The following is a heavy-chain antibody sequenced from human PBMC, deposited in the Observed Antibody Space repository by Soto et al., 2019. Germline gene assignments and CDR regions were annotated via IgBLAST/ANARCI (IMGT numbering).Heavy chain of an antibody. CDR1: GGSVSSASYY. J-gene: IGHJ3*02. D-gene: IGHD3-3*01. CDR3: ARDQGYDLWSGLDAFDI. CDR2: IYYSGST. V-gene: IGHV4-61*01. Sequence: QVQLQESGPGLVKPSETLSLTCTVSGGSVSSASYYWSWIRQPPGRGLEWIGYIYYSGSTNYNPSLKSRVSISVDTSKNQFSLRLSSVTAADTAMYYCARDQGYDLWSGLDAFDIWGQGTMVTVSS.